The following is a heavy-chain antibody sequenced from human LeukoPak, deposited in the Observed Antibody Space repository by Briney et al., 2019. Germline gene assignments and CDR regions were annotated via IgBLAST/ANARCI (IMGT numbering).Heavy chain of an antibody. CDR2: IRYDGSSE. CDR3: ARYCSGGSCYMGLI. CDR1: GFTFSTYG. D-gene: IGHD2-15*01. V-gene: IGHV3-33*01. Sequence: GGSLRLSCAASGFTFSTYGTHWVRQAPGKELEWVAVIRYDGSSEYYADSVKGRFIISRDNSKNTWYLQMNSLRAEDTAVYYCARYCSGGSCYMGLIWGQGTLVTVSS. J-gene: IGHJ4*02.